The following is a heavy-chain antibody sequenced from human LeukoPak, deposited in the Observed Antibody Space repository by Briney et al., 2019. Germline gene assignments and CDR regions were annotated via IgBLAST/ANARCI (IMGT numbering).Heavy chain of an antibody. CDR3: ARVSAATAFDY. CDR2: IFHTGTT. CDR1: HYSSSRGYY. D-gene: IGHD6-13*01. J-gene: IGHJ4*02. Sequence: SETLSLTCTVSHYSSSRGYYWGWIRQPPGKGLEWIASIFHTGTTYFNPSLKSRVTISLDTSKNQFSLRLTSVTAADTARYYCARVSAATAFDYWGQGTLVTVSS. V-gene: IGHV4-38-2*02.